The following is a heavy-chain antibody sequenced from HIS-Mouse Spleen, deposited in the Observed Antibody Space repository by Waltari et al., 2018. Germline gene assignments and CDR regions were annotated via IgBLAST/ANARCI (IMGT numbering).Heavy chain of an antibody. CDR2: SYYSGST. CDR1: GGSISSSSYY. J-gene: IGHJ2*01. D-gene: IGHD6-13*01. V-gene: IGHV4-39*07. Sequence: QLQLQESGPGLVKPSETLSLTCTVSGGSISSSSYYWGWIRQPPGKGLEGIGSSYYSGSTYYNPSLKSRVTRSVDTSKNQFSLKLSSVTAADTAVYYCAREIPYSSSWYDWYFDLWGRGTLVTVSS. CDR3: AREIPYSSSWYDWYFDL.